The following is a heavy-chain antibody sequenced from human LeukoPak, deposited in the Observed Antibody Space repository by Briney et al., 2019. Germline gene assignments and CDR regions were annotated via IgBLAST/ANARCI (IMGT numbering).Heavy chain of an antibody. J-gene: IGHJ3*02. Sequence: GGSLRLPCAASGFTFSTYDMNWVRQAPAKGLEEVSSNSTTSRYIYYAVAVRGRFTISRDNARNSLYLQMNSLRAEDTALYYCARMHCTGGGGCSIRMGASHIWGQGTMVTVSS. V-gene: IGHV3-21*01. CDR3: ARMHCTGGGGCSIRMGASHI. CDR2: NSTTSRYI. CDR1: GFTFSTYD. D-gene: IGHD2-8*02.